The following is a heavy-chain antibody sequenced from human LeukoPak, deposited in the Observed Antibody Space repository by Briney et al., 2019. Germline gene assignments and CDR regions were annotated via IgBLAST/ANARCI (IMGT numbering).Heavy chain of an antibody. Sequence: SVKVSCKASGGTFSSYAISWVRQAPGQGLEWMGGIIPIFGTANYAQKFQGRVTITADKSTSTAYMELSSLRSEDTAVYYCARARRQYQLLTDAFDIWGQGTMVTVSS. CDR1: GGTFSSYA. J-gene: IGHJ3*02. D-gene: IGHD2-2*01. V-gene: IGHV1-69*06. CDR2: IIPIFGTA. CDR3: ARARRQYQLLTDAFDI.